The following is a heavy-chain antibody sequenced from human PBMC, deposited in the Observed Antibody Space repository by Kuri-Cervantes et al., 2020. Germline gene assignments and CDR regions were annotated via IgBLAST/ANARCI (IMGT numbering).Heavy chain of an antibody. V-gene: IGHV1-69*13. J-gene: IGHJ4*02. CDR2: IIPIFGAA. CDR3: ARDPAPFYDGSGSYFDY. D-gene: IGHD3-10*01. CDR1: GGTFSSYA. Sequence: SVKVSCKASGGTFSSYAISWVRQAPGQGLEWMGGIIPIFGAANYAQKFQGRVTITADESTSTAYMELSSLRSEDTAVYYCARDPAPFYDGSGSYFDYWGQGTLVTVSS.